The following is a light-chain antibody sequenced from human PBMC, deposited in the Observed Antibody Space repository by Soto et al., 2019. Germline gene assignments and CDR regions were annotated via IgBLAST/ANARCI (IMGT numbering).Light chain of an antibody. Sequence: EIVLTQSPGTLSLSPGERATLSCRASQSVSSSYLAWYQQKPGQAPRLLIYGASSRATGIPDRFSGSGSGTDFTLTISRVEPEDFAVYCCQQYGSSPWTFGQGTKVEIK. CDR3: QQYGSSPWT. CDR1: QSVSSSY. CDR2: GAS. V-gene: IGKV3-20*01. J-gene: IGKJ1*01.